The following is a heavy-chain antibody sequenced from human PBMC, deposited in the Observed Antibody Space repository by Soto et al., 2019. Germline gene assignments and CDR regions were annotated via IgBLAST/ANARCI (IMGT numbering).Heavy chain of an antibody. CDR2: INAGNGNT. CDR3: ARGYCSGGSCYSYFDY. CDR1: GYIFTNYA. Sequence: QVQLVQSGAEVKKPGASVKVSCQASGYIFTNYAVHWVRQAPGQRLEWMGRINAGNGNTRYSQKFQGRVTITTDTSASTAYMELSSLRSEDTAVYYCARGYCSGGSCYSYFDYWGQGTLVSVSS. D-gene: IGHD2-15*01. V-gene: IGHV1-3*01. J-gene: IGHJ4*02.